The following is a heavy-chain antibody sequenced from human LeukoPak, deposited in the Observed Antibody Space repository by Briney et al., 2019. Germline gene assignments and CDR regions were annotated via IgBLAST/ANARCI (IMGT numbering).Heavy chain of an antibody. V-gene: IGHV4-34*01. CDR2: INHSGST. Sequence: SETLSLTCAVYGGSFSGNYWSWIRQPPGKGLEWIGEINHSGSTNYNSSLKSRVTISVDTSKDQFSLKLSSVTAADTAVYYCARGVPRRAFDIWGQGTMVTVSS. J-gene: IGHJ3*02. CDR1: GGSFSGNY. CDR3: ARGVPRRAFDI.